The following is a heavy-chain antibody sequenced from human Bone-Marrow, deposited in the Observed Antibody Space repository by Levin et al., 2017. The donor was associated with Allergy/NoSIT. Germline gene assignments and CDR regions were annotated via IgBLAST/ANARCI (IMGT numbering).Heavy chain of an antibody. CDR1: GGSITSYF. D-gene: IGHD6-19*01. J-gene: IGHJ4*02. CDR2: IYYTGTT. CDR3: ARALGHQYSSGWYPHFYS. V-gene: IGHV4-59*13. Sequence: PSETLSLTCTVSGGSITSYFGTWIRQVPGKGLEWIGYIYYTGTTNYNPSLKSRVSISVDTSKNQFSLKLTSLTAADTAVYYCARALGHQYSSGWYPHFYSWGQGILVTVSS.